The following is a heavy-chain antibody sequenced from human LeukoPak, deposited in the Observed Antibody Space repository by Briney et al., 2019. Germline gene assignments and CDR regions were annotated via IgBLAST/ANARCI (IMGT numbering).Heavy chain of an antibody. CDR3: ARDWDCSSTSCYLYYYYGMDV. Sequence: ASVKVSCKASGGTFSSYAISWVRQAPGQGLEWMGRIIPILGIANYAQKFPGRVTVTGDKSTSTAYMELSSLRSKDTAVYYCARDWDCSSTSCYLYYYYGMDVWGQGTTVTVSS. V-gene: IGHV1-69*04. J-gene: IGHJ6*02. CDR2: IIPILGIA. CDR1: GGTFSSYA. D-gene: IGHD2-2*01.